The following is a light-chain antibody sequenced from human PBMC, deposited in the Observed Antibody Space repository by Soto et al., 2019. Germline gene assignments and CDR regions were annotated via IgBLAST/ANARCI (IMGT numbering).Light chain of an antibody. V-gene: IGKV4-1*01. CDR2: WAS. Sequence: DIVMTQSPDSLAVSLGERATINCKSSQSVLYSSNNMNYLAWYQQKPGQPPKLLIYWASTRESGVPDRFSGSGSVTDFTLTISSLQAEDVAVYYCQQYSTTRSTFGQGTKLEIK. J-gene: IGKJ2*01. CDR3: QQYSTTRST. CDR1: QSVLYSSNNMNY.